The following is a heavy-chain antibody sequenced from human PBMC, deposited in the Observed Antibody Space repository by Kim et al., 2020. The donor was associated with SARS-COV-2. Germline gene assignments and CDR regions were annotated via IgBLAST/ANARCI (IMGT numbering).Heavy chain of an antibody. CDR2: MNPNSGNT. D-gene: IGHD4-17*01. J-gene: IGHJ4*02. V-gene: IGHV1-8*01. CDR1: GYTFTSYD. Sequence: ASVKVSCKASGYTFTSYDINWVRQATGQGLEWMGWMNPNSGNTGYAQKFQGRVTMTRNTSISTAYMELSSLRSEDTAVYYCAGAIRWSKGASHTGRVGFDYWGEGTLVTVSS. CDR3: AGAIRWSKGASHTGRVGFDY.